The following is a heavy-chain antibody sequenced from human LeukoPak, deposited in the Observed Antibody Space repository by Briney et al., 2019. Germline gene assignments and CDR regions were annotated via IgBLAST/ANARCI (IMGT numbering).Heavy chain of an antibody. CDR2: IKEDGSEK. CDR3: ARALGRGGWYAGN. V-gene: IGHV3-7*01. CDR1: GFTFSSYW. D-gene: IGHD6-19*01. J-gene: IGHJ4*02. Sequence: GGSLRLSCAASGFTFSSYWMSWVRQARRKGLEWVANIKEDGSEKYYVDSVKGRFTISRDNAKNSLYLQMNSLRAEDTAVYYCARALGRGGWYAGNWGQGNLVSVSS.